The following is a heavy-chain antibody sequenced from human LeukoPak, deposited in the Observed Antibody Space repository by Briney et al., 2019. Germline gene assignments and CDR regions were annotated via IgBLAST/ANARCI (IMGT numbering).Heavy chain of an antibody. D-gene: IGHD3-3*01. CDR3: ARDSYDFWSGHGGVDY. CDR2: ISSSSSYI. V-gene: IGHV3-21*01. CDR1: GFTFSSYS. Sequence: NPGGSLRLSCAASGFTFSSYSMNWVRQAPGKGLEWVSSISSSSSYIYYADSAKGRFTISRDNAKNSLYLQMNSLRAEDTAVYYCARDSYDFWSGHGGVDYWGQGTLVTVSS. J-gene: IGHJ4*02.